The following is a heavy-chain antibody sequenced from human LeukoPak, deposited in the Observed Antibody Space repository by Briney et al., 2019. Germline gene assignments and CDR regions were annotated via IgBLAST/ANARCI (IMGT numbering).Heavy chain of an antibody. D-gene: IGHD3-3*01. J-gene: IGHJ4*02. CDR3: ASFVPDC. CDR2: IKQDGSEK. CDR1: GFTFSTYW. V-gene: IGHV3-7*01. Sequence: GGSLRLSCATSGFTFSTYWMTWVRQAPGKGLEWVANIKQDGSEKNYVDSVKGRFTISRDNAKSSLYLQMNSLRAEDTAVYYCASFVPDCWGQGTLVTVSS.